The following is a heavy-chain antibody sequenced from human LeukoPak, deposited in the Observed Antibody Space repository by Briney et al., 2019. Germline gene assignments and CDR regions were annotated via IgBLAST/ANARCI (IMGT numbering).Heavy chain of an antibody. CDR1: GYSFTIYG. CDR2: ISGYNGNT. V-gene: IGHV1-18*04. CDR3: ARDRPYYYDSSAYYPDF. Sequence: GASVTLSYTASGYSFTIYGISWVRQAPGQGLEWMGWISGYNGNTNYAQRLQGRVTITRDTSTSTAHMELRSLSSDDTAVYYCARDRPYYYDSSAYYPDFWGGGGQVSVCS. D-gene: IGHD3-22*01. J-gene: IGHJ4*02.